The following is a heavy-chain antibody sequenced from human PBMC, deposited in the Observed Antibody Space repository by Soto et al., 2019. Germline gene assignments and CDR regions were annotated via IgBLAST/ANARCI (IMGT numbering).Heavy chain of an antibody. Sequence: GGSLRLSCAASGFSFSSYAMSWVRQAPGTGLEWVSVISGSGGTTYYADSVKGRFTISRDNSKNTLYLQMNSLRAEDTAVYFCAKPPNYYDSSGYHCWGQGTLVTVSS. CDR1: GFSFSSYA. D-gene: IGHD3-22*01. J-gene: IGHJ4*02. CDR2: ISGSGGTT. CDR3: AKPPNYYDSSGYHC. V-gene: IGHV3-23*01.